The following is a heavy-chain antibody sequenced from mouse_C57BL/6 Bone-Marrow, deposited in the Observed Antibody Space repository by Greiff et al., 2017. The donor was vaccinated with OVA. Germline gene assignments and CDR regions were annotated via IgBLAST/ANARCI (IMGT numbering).Heavy chain of an antibody. D-gene: IGHD2-4*01. CDR2: IYPRSGNT. V-gene: IGHV1-81*01. CDR1: GYTFTSYG. CDR3: ARLYDYDGPYYFDY. J-gene: IGHJ2*01. Sequence: QVQLKQSGAELARPGASVKLSCKASGYTFTSYGISWVKQRTGQGLEWIGEIYPRSGNTYYNEKFKGKATLTADKSSSTAYMELRSLTSEDSAVYFCARLYDYDGPYYFDYWGQGTTLTVSS.